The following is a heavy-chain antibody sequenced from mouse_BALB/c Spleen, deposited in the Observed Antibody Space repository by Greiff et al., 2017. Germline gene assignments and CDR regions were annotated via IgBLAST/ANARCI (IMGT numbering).Heavy chain of an antibody. CDR3: ARKWWYIDY. CDR2: ISSGGSYT. Sequence: EVKVVESGGDLVKPGGSLKLSCAASGFTFSSYVMSWVRQTPDKRLEWVATISSGGSYTYYPDCVKGRFTISSDNAKNTLDLQMISLKSEDTAMYYCARKWWYIDYWGQGTTLKVSS. J-gene: IGHJ2*01. CDR1: GFTFSSYV. D-gene: IGHD1-3*01. V-gene: IGHV5-6*01.